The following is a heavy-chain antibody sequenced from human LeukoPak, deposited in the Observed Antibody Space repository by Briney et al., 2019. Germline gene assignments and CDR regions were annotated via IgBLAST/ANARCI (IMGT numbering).Heavy chain of an antibody. CDR1: GGSITSYY. CDR3: AGTQWLKAPLDY. V-gene: IGHV4-59*01. CDR2: ISYSGNT. D-gene: IGHD6-19*01. J-gene: IGHJ4*02. Sequence: SETLSLTCTVSGGSITSYYWSWIRLPPGKGLEWIGYISYSGNTNYNPSLKGRLTMSVDTSKNQFSLKLASVTAADTAFYYCAGTQWLKAPLDYWGQGRLVTVSS.